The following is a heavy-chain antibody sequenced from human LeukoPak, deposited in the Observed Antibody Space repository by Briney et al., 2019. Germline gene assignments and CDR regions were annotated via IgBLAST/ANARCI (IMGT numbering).Heavy chain of an antibody. V-gene: IGHV3-23*01. J-gene: IGHJ3*02. CDR3: AKYYGGNSGDAFDI. D-gene: IGHD4-23*01. Sequence: GGSLRLSCAASGFTFDSYALSWVRQAPGKGLEWISAISGSGASTYYADSMKGRFTISRDNSKNTLYLQMNSLRAEDTAVYYCAKYYGGNSGDAFDIWGQGTMVTVSS. CDR2: ISGSGAST. CDR1: GFTFDSYA.